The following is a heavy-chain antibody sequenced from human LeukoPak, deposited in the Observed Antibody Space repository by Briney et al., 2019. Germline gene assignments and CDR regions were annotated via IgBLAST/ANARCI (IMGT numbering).Heavy chain of an antibody. D-gene: IGHD3-16*01. CDR3: VKTMVTFGGLIRTDAFDV. J-gene: IGHJ3*01. CDR1: GFXXNXXA. Sequence: GGSLRPSCSASGFXXNXXALXXVXXXPGXXXXXVSXXNXXXXSXFYSDYVKGRXTISRDNAKETLYLQMTSLRSEDTAVYYCVKTMVTFGGLIRTDAFDVWGQGAMVTVSS. V-gene: IGHV3-64D*06. CDR2: XNXXXXSX.